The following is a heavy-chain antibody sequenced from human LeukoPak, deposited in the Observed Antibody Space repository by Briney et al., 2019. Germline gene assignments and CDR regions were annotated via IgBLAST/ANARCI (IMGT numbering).Heavy chain of an antibody. CDR2: ISDTGTT. J-gene: IGHJ6*03. Sequence: PSETLSLTCTVSGDSITPYYWSWIRQSPGGSLEYIGFISDTGTTNYNPSLRGRVSISVDMSKSQFSLKLKSVTAADSAIYYCTRTFTGAHYYYIPVWGAGTTVTVSS. V-gene: IGHV4-59*08. D-gene: IGHD7-27*01. CDR1: GDSITPYY. CDR3: TRTFTGAHYYYIPV.